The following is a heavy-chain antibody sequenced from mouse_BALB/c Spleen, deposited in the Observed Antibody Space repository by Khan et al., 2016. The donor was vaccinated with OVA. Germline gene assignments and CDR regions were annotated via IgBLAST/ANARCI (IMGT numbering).Heavy chain of an antibody. Sequence: EVELVESGGDLVKPGGSLKLSCAASGFTFSTYGMSWVRQTPDKRLEWVATVSTGGGYTYYPDSVKGRFTISRDNAKNTLYLQMSGRKSEDTAIFSCTRLAYYYDSEGFAYWGQGTLGTVSA. D-gene: IGHD1-1*01. CDR3: TRLAYYYDSEGFAY. J-gene: IGHJ3*01. CDR2: VSTGGGYT. CDR1: GFTFSTYG. V-gene: IGHV5-6*01.